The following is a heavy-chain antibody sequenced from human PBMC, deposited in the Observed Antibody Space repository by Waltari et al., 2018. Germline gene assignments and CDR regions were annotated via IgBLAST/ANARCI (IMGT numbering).Heavy chain of an antibody. V-gene: IGHV1-2*02. CDR3: ARDFQTGNFFVS. CDR2: INLDSDDT. CDR1: GSTSSGSL. J-gene: IGHJ4*02. D-gene: IGHD3-9*01. Sequence: QVQLVQSGAEVKEPGASVKVSCRASGSTSSGSLIHWVRQAPGQGLEWMGWINLDSDDTKYGQKFRGRVTVTGDSSITTAYMELRGLRSDDSAMYYCARDFQTGNFFVSWGQGTLVTVSS.